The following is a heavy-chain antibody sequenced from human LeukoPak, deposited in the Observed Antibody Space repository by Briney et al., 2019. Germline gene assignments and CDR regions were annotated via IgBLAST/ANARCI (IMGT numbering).Heavy chain of an antibody. J-gene: IGHJ4*02. V-gene: IGHV4-34*01. D-gene: IGHD3-10*01. CDR1: GGSFSGHS. CDR3: ASLGSRVV. Sequence: SETLSLTCAVYGGSFSGHSCTWIRQPPGKGLGWIGEVDHSGSTNYNPSLKSRVTMSVDTSKNQFSLKLNSMTAADTAVYYCASLGSRVVWGQGTLVIVSS. CDR2: VDHSGST.